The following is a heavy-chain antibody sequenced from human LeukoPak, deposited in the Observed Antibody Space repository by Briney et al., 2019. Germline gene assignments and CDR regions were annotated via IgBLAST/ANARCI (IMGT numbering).Heavy chain of an antibody. Sequence: SETLSLTCAVSGGSISSSNWWSWVRQPPGKGLEWIGYIYYSGSTYYNPSLKSRVTISVDTSKNQFSLKLSSVTAADTAVYYCARGHRTIKQDYFDYWGQGTLVTVSS. CDR2: IYYSGST. CDR3: ARGHRTIKQDYFDY. D-gene: IGHD2-2*01. V-gene: IGHV4-4*02. J-gene: IGHJ4*02. CDR1: GGSISSSNW.